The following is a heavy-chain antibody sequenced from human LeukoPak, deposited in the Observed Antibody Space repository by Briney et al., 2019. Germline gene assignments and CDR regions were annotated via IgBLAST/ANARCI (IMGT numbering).Heavy chain of an antibody. V-gene: IGHV4-38-2*02. CDR2: IYYSGST. D-gene: IGHD3-22*01. CDR3: ARDLAVLGYFHFDY. CDR1: GYSISSGYY. Sequence: SETLSLTCTVSGYSISSGYYWGWIRQPPGKGLEWIGSIYYSGSTYYNPSLKSRVTLSVDTSKNQFSLKLSSVTAADTAVYYCARDLAVLGYFHFDYWGQGTLVTVSS. J-gene: IGHJ4*02.